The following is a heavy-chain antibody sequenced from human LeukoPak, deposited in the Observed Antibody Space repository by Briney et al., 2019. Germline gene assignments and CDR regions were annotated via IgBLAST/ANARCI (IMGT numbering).Heavy chain of an antibody. J-gene: IGHJ3*02. Sequence: PGGSLILSCAAAGFTFSTYCMHWVRQAPGKGLVLVSGINGEGSSTSHADSVKGLFTISRDNAKTTLYLQMNSLRAEDTAVYYSAREDNSGYSSGDGAFDSWGQGTMVTVSS. CDR2: INGEGSST. V-gene: IGHV3-74*01. CDR3: AREDNSGYSSGDGAFDS. D-gene: IGHD6-19*01. CDR1: GFTFSTYC.